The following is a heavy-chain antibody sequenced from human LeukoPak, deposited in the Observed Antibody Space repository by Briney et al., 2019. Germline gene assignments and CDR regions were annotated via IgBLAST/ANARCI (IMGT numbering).Heavy chain of an antibody. CDR2: ISVGGGSA. Sequence: GGSLRLSCAASGFTFSNYAMSWVRQAPGKGLEWVSVISVGGGSAYYAYYPDSVKGRFIISRDNSKNTLYLQMNSLRAEDTAVYYCAKNTYYDFWSGPSPGAYGMDVWGQGTTVTVSS. CDR1: GFTFSNYA. V-gene: IGHV3-23*01. J-gene: IGHJ6*02. CDR3: AKNTYYDFWSGPSPGAYGMDV. D-gene: IGHD3-3*01.